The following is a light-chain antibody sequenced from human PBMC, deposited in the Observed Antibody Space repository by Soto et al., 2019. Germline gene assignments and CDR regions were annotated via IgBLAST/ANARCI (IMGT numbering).Light chain of an antibody. CDR2: GAS. CDR3: QQYNSYWT. Sequence: EILMTQSPATLSLSPGERATLSCRASQSVSSNLAWYQQKPGQAPRLRIYGASTRATGIPARFSGSGSGTEFTLTISSLQSEDFATYYCQQYNSYWTFGQGTKVDIK. V-gene: IGKV3-15*01. J-gene: IGKJ1*01. CDR1: QSVSSN.